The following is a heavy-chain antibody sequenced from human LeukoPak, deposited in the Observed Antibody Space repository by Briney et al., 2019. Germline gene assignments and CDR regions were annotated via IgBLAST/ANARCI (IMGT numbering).Heavy chain of an antibody. V-gene: IGHV3-53*01. Sequence: PGGFLRLSCAVSGFTVSSIYMSWVRQAPGKGLEWVSSIYSDGNTYYADSVKGRFTISRDSSRNTLYLQMNSLRVEDSAVYYCAGDTHSSSWYDHWGQGTLVTVSS. D-gene: IGHD6-13*01. CDR2: IYSDGNT. J-gene: IGHJ5*02. CDR1: GFTVSSIY. CDR3: AGDTHSSSWYDH.